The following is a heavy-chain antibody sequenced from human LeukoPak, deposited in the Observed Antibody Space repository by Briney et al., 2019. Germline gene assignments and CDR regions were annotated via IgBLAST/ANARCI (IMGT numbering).Heavy chain of an antibody. V-gene: IGHV3-23*01. J-gene: IGHJ4*02. Sequence: GGSLRLSCAASGFTFSSYAMSWVRQAPGKGLEWVSAISGSGGSTYYADSVKGRFTISRDNSKNTLYLQMSSLRAEDTAVYYCAKDRPGRIAVAAIFDYWGQGTLVTVSS. CDR2: ISGSGGST. CDR1: GFTFSSYA. D-gene: IGHD6-19*01. CDR3: AKDRPGRIAVAAIFDY.